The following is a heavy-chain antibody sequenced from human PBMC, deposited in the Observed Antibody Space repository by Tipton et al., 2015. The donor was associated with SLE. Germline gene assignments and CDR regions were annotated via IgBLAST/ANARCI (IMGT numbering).Heavy chain of an antibody. Sequence: TLSLTCTVSGGSISSSNWWSWVRQPPGEGLEWIGEIYHSGSTNYNPSLKSRVTISVDTSKNQFSLKLSSVTAADTAVYYCARGNDFWSGYLYYFDYWGQGTLVTVSS. CDR1: GGSISSSNW. V-gene: IGHV4-4*02. CDR2: IYHSGST. D-gene: IGHD3-3*01. J-gene: IGHJ4*02. CDR3: ARGNDFWSGYLYYFDY.